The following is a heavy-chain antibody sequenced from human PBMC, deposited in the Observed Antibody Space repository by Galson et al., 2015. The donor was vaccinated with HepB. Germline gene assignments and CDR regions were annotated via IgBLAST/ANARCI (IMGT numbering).Heavy chain of an antibody. CDR3: ARGSLLWFGEEAHLPDY. Sequence: SVKVSCKASGYTFTSYAMNWVRQAPGQGLEWMGWINTNTGNPTYAQGFTGRFVFSLDTSVSTAYLQISSLKAEDTAVYYCARGSLLWFGEEAHLPDYWGQGTLVTVSS. V-gene: IGHV7-4-1*02. D-gene: IGHD3-10*01. CDR1: GYTFTSYA. CDR2: INTNTGNP. J-gene: IGHJ4*02.